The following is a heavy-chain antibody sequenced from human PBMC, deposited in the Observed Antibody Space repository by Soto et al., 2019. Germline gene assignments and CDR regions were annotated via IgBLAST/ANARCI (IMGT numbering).Heavy chain of an antibody. V-gene: IGHV5-51*01. CDR2: IYPSDSDI. J-gene: IGHJ6*02. Sequence: LKISCKTSGYSLTSHWIAWVRQMPGKGLEWMGIIYPSDSDIRYRPSFQGQVTISVDKSISTAYLQWSSLKASDTATYYCARQDYSNYRGGMDVWGQGTTVTVSS. CDR1: GYSLTSHW. CDR3: ARQDYSNYRGGMDV. D-gene: IGHD2-2*01.